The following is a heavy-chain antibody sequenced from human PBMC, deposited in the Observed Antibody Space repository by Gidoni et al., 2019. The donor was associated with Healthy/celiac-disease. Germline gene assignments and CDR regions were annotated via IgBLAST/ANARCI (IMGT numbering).Heavy chain of an antibody. CDR1: GFTFSSYA. Sequence: EVQLLESGGGLVQPGGSLRLSCAASGFTFSSYAMSWVRQAPGKGLEWVSAISGSGGSTYYADSLKGRFTISRDNSKNTLYLQMNSLRAEDTAVYYCAKDDPITPKRLEAATDDYWGQGTLVTVSS. D-gene: IGHD1-20*01. CDR2: ISGSGGST. J-gene: IGHJ4*02. CDR3: AKDDPITPKRLEAATDDY. V-gene: IGHV3-23*01.